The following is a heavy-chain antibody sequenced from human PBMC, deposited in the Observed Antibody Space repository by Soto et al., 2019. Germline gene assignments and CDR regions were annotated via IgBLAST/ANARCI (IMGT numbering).Heavy chain of an antibody. CDR1: GYTFTSYG. D-gene: IGHD6-19*01. CDR3: ARAGGFIAVAPYYYYYGMDV. CDR2: NSAYNGNT. J-gene: IGHJ6*02. V-gene: IGHV1-18*04. Sequence: QVQLVQSGAEVKKPGASVKVSCKASGYTFTSYGVSWVRQAPGQGLEWMGWNSAYNGNTNYAQKLQGRVTMTTDTSTSTAYMELRSLRSDDTAVYYCARAGGFIAVAPYYYYYGMDVWGQGTTVTVSS.